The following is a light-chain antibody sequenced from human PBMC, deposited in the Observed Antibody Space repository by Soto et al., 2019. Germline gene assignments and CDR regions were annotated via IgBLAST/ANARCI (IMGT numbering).Light chain of an antibody. CDR3: AAWDESLNAL. CDR2: IND. CDR1: ISKIGDNP. Sequence: QSLLTQPPSASGTPGQRITISFSGSISKIGDNPVNWYQQLPGAAPKLLIFINDQRPSGVPARFSGSKSGTSASMAISGLQPEDEADYYCAAWDESLNALFGTGTKSPS. V-gene: IGLV1-44*01. J-gene: IGLJ1*01.